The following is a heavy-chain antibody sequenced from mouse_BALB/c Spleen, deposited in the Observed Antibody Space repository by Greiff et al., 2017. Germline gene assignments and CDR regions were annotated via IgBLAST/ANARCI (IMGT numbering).Heavy chain of an antibody. CDR3: ARNDDYDGYAMDY. D-gene: IGHD2-4*01. Sequence: DLVKPGASVKLSCKASGYTFTSYWINWIKQRPGQGLEWIGRIAPGSGSTYYSEMFKGKATLTVDTSSSTAYIQLSSLSSEDSAVYFCARNDDYDGYAMDYWGQGTSVTVSS. J-gene: IGHJ4*01. V-gene: IGHV1S41*01. CDR2: IAPGSGST. CDR1: GYTFTSYW.